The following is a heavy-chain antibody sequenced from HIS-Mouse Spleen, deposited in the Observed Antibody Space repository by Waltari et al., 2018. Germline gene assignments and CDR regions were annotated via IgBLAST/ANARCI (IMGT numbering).Heavy chain of an antibody. Sequence: EVQLVESGGGLVQPGGSLRLSCAASGFTVSSNSMSWVRQDPGKGLEWVSVIYSGGSTYYADSVKGRFTISRDNSKNTLYLQMNSLRAEDTAVYYCARGLTGFVYYFDYWGQGTLVTVSS. V-gene: IGHV3-66*01. CDR3: ARGLTGFVYYFDY. D-gene: IGHD7-27*01. J-gene: IGHJ4*02. CDR2: IYSGGST. CDR1: GFTVSSNS.